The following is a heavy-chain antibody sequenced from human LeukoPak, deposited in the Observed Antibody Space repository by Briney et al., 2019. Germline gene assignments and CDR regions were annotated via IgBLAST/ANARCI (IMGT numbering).Heavy chain of an antibody. CDR1: GGTFSNYA. D-gene: IGHD3-22*01. CDR2: IIPIFGTA. CDR3: ARDVRSRYDSSGYYYDP. J-gene: IGHJ5*02. Sequence: GASVKVSCKASGGTFSNYAISWVRQAPGQGLEWMGGIIPIFGTANYAQKFRGRVAITADKSTRTAYMELSSLRSEDTAVYYCARDVRSRYDSSGYYYDPWGQGTLVTVSS. V-gene: IGHV1-69*06.